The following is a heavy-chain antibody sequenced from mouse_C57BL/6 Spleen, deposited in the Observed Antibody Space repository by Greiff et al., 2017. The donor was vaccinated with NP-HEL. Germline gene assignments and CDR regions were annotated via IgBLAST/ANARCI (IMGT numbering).Heavy chain of an antibody. J-gene: IGHJ4*01. CDR1: GYTFTNYW. Sequence: QVQLQQSGAELVRPGTSVKMSCKASGYTFTNYWIGWAKQRPGHGLEWIGDIYPGGGYTNYNEKFKGKATLTADKSSSTAYMQFSSLTSEDSAIYYCARRDYGSSYYAMDYWGQGTSVTVSS. D-gene: IGHD1-1*01. V-gene: IGHV1-63*01. CDR2: IYPGGGYT. CDR3: ARRDYGSSYYAMDY.